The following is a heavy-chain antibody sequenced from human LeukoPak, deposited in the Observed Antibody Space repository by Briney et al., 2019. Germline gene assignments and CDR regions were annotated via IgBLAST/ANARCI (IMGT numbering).Heavy chain of an antibody. V-gene: IGHV1-69-2*01. CDR2: VDPEDGET. Sequence: ASVKVSCKVSGYTFTDYYMHWVQQALGKGLEWMGLVDPEDGETIYAEKFQGRVTITADTSTDTAYMELSSLRSEDTAVYYCATFNEYTGTYYFDYWGQGTLVTVSS. J-gene: IGHJ4*02. CDR3: ATFNEYTGTYYFDY. CDR1: GYTFTDYY. D-gene: IGHD3-10*01.